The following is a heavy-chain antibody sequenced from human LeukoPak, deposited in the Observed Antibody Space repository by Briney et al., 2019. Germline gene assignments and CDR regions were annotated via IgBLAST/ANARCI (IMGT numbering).Heavy chain of an antibody. J-gene: IGHJ4*02. D-gene: IGHD6-6*01. CDR1: GFTVSSNY. Sequence: GGSLRLSCAASGFTVSSNYMSWVRQAPGKGLEWVSVIYSGGSTYYADSVKGRFTISRDNSKNTLYLQMNSLRAEDTAVYYCARHSSSSVFRPFYFDYWGQGTLVTVSS. CDR3: ARHSSSSVFRPFYFDY. V-gene: IGHV3-66*04. CDR2: IYSGGST.